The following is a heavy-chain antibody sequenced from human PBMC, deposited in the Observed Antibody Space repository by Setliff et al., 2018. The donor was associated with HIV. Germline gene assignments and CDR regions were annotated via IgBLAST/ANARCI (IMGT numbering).Heavy chain of an antibody. CDR2: INHSGST. V-gene: IGHV4-34*01. CDR3: ARTQRWFDP. CDR1: GGSISSHY. J-gene: IGHJ5*02. Sequence: PSETLSLTCTVSGGSISSHYWSWIRQPRGKGLEWIGEINHSGSTNYNPSLKSRVTISVDTSKNQFSLKLSSVTAADTAVYYCARTQRWFDPWGQGTLVTVSS. D-gene: IGHD2-2*01.